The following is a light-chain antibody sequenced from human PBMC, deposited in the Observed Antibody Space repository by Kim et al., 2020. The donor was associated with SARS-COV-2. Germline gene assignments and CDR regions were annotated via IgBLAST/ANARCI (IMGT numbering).Light chain of an antibody. CDR3: QSYDSSIVV. Sequence: GKTVTISCTRSSGSIASNYVQWYQQRPGSAPTTGIYEDNQRPSGVPDRFSGSIDSSSNSASLTISGLKTEDEADYYCQSYDSSIVVFGGGTQLTVL. CDR2: EDN. J-gene: IGLJ2*01. V-gene: IGLV6-57*03. CDR1: SGSIASNY.